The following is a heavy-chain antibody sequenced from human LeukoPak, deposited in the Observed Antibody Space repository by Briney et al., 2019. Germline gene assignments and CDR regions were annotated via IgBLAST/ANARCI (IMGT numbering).Heavy chain of an antibody. CDR2: IYYSGST. Sequence: SGTLSLTCAVSGGSISSSSYYWGWIRQPPGKGLEWIGSIYYSGSTYYNPSLKSRVTISVDTSKNQFSLKLSSVTAADTAVYYCARDGGGYWGQGTLVTVSS. CDR3: ARDGGGY. CDR1: GGSISSSSYY. D-gene: IGHD2-15*01. V-gene: IGHV4-39*07. J-gene: IGHJ4*02.